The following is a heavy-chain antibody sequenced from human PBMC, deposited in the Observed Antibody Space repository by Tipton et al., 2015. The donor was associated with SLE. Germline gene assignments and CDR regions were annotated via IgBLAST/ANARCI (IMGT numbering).Heavy chain of an antibody. D-gene: IGHD2-2*01. CDR1: GGSISSSYY. J-gene: IGHJ4*02. CDR3: ATSPLTL. Sequence: PGLVKPSETLSLTCTVSGGSISSSYYWGWIRQSPGKGLEWIGSISYTGSTYYNPSLKSRVTISVDMSKNQFSLKLTSVTAADTAVYYCATSPLTLWGQGTLVTVSS. CDR2: ISYTGST. V-gene: IGHV4-39*07.